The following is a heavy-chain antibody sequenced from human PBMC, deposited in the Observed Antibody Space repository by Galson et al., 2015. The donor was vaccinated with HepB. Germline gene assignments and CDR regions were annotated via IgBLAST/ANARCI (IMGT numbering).Heavy chain of an antibody. J-gene: IGHJ5*02. D-gene: IGHD3-10*01. V-gene: IGHV4-4*02. CDR3: ARDRLLRDGSGSYPS. CDR2: IYHSGST. CDR1: GGSISSSNW. Sequence: SETLSLTCAVSGGSISSSNWWSWVRQPPGKGLEWIGEIYHSGSTNYNPSLKSRVTISVDKSKNQFSLKLSSVTAADTAVYYCARDRLLRDGSGSYPSWGQGTLVTVSS.